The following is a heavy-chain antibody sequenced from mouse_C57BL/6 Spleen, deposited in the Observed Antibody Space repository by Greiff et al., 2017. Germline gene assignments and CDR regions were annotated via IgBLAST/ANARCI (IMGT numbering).Heavy chain of an antibody. D-gene: IGHD1-1*01. CDR1: GFTFSSYG. CDR3: ARHLYYYGSNYHIGPTYWYFDV. J-gene: IGHJ1*03. CDR2: ISRGGSYT. Sequence: EVMLVESGGDLVKPGGSLKLSCAASGFTFSSYGMSWVRQTPDKRLEWVATISRGGSYTYYPDSVKGRFTISIEQAKNTLYLQMSSLKSEDTAMYYCARHLYYYGSNYHIGPTYWYFDVWGTGTTVTVSS. V-gene: IGHV5-6*02.